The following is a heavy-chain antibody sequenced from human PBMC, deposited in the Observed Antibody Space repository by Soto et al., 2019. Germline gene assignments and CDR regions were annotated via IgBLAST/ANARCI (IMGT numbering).Heavy chain of an antibody. J-gene: IGHJ6*02. D-gene: IGHD2-15*01. Sequence: SETLSLTCTVSGGSISSYYWSWIRQPAGKGLEWIGRIYTSGSTNYNPARKSRVTMSVDTSKNQFSLKLSSVTAADTAVYYCAGVCMTPYYYYGMDVWGQGTTVTVSS. V-gene: IGHV4-4*07. CDR1: GGSISSYY. CDR2: IYTSGST. CDR3: AGVCMTPYYYYGMDV.